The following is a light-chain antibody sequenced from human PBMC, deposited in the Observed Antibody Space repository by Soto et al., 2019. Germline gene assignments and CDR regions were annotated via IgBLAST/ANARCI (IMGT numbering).Light chain of an antibody. V-gene: IGKV2D-29*02. CDR3: MQSTQLPPT. CDR1: QSLLHITGETF. Sequence: DVVMTQPPLSLSVAPGQPPSISCKSSQSLLHITGETFLFWYLQKPGQSPQLLIYEVSTRVSGVPDRFSGSGSGTDFTLEISRVETDDVGIYYCMQSTQLPPTFGQGTLLEV. CDR2: EVS. J-gene: IGKJ5*01.